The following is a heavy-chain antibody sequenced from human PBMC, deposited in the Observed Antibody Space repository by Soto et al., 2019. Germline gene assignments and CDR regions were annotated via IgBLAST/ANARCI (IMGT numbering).Heavy chain of an antibody. Sequence: QVQLVQSGAEVKKPGSAVKVSCEAPGDSFISYIYSWVRQAPGQGLEWVGRIMPLIDMTNYAQRFEGRVTISADKSTTTIYMELNRLTSEDTAVYYCARGASRHGDVVVVPAASSWGQGTMVIVSS. CDR1: GDSFISYI. D-gene: IGHD2-2*01. CDR3: ARGASRHGDVVVVPAASS. CDR2: IMPLIDMT. V-gene: IGHV1-69*02. J-gene: IGHJ3*01.